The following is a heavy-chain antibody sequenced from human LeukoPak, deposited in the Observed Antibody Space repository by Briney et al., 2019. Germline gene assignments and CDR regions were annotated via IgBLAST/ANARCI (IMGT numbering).Heavy chain of an antibody. Sequence: ASVKVSCKASGGTFSSYAISWVRQAPGQGLEWMGGIIPIFGTANYAQKFQGRVTITADESTSTAYMELSSLRSEDTAVYYCARPYTAMPWDGYYYYGMDVWGQGTTVTASS. V-gene: IGHV1-69*13. CDR2: IIPIFGTA. CDR1: GGTFSSYA. CDR3: ARPYTAMPWDGYYYYGMDV. D-gene: IGHD5-18*01. J-gene: IGHJ6*02.